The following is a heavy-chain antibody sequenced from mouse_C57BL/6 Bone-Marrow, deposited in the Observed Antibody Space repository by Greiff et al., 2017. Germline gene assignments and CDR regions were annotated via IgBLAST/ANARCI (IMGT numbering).Heavy chain of an antibody. CDR1: GFTFSDYG. CDR2: ISNLAYSI. D-gene: IGHD1-1*01. Sequence: EVQLQQSGGGLVQPGGSLKLSCAASGFTFSDYGMAWVRQAPRKGPEWVAFISNLAYSIYYADTVTGRFTISRENAKNTLYLEMSSLRSEDTAMYYCARIDYYGSRYFDYWGQGTTLTVSS. V-gene: IGHV5-15*01. J-gene: IGHJ2*01. CDR3: ARIDYYGSRYFDY.